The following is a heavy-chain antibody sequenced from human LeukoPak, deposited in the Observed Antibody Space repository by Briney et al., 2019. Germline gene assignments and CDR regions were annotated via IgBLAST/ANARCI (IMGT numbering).Heavy chain of an antibody. V-gene: IGHV3-7*01. CDR3: ARVGGSGSYGPPVDY. D-gene: IGHD3-10*01. CDR2: IKQDGSEK. CDR1: GLTFSSYW. J-gene: IGHJ4*02. Sequence: GGSLRLSCAASGLTFSSYWMSWVRQAPGKGLEWVANIKQDGSEKHYVDSVKGRFTISRDNSKNSVYLQLNSLRAEDTAVYYCARVGGSGSYGPPVDYWGQGTLVTVSS.